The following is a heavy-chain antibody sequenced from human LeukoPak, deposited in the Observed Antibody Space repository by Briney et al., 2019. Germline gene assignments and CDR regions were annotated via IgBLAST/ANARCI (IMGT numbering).Heavy chain of an antibody. CDR1: GGSFSGYY. Sequence: SETLSLTCAVYGGSFSGYYWSWIRQPPGKGLEWIGEINHSGSTNYNPSLKSRVTISVDTSKNQFSLKLSSVTAADTAVHYCARVTYYYDSKDAFDIWGQGTMVTVSS. D-gene: IGHD3-22*01. CDR2: INHSGST. J-gene: IGHJ3*02. V-gene: IGHV4-34*01. CDR3: ARVTYYYDSKDAFDI.